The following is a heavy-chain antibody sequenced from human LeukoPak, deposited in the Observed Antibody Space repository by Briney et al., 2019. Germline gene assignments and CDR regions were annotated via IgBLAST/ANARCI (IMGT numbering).Heavy chain of an antibody. CDR3: TRDQMNY. J-gene: IGHJ4*02. Sequence: GGSLRLSCTASEFTVSRNYMLWVRQAPGKGLEWVSLIFSNGDTHYADSVKGRFTISRDTSKNTVSLQINSMRVEDTAMYYCTRDQMNYWGQGTPVTVSS. CDR1: EFTVSRNY. V-gene: IGHV3-53*01. D-gene: IGHD5-24*01. CDR2: IFSNGDT.